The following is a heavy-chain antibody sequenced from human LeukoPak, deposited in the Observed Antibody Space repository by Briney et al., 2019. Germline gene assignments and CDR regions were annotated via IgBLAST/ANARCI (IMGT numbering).Heavy chain of an antibody. V-gene: IGHV1-69*05. CDR1: GGTFSSHG. D-gene: IGHD3-22*01. J-gene: IGHJ4*02. CDR2: IIPIFGTT. Sequence: SVKVSCKASGGTFSSHGFSWVRQAPGQGLEWMGGIIPIFGTTNYAQKFQGRVTITTDDSTSTGYMELSSLRSEDTAVYYCARRWPHSSGYYLFDYWGQGTPVTVSS. CDR3: ARRWPHSSGYYLFDY.